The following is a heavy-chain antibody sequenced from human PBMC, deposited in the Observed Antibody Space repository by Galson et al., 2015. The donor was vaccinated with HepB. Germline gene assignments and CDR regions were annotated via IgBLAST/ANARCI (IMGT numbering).Heavy chain of an antibody. CDR3: AIQSRDGYKYDGFGD. J-gene: IGHJ4*02. Sequence: SLRLSCAASGFTFNNAWMSWVRQAPGKGLEWVGRIRSKTDGGTTDYAAPVKGRFTISRDDSKNTLYLHMNSLITEDTAVYYCAIQSRDGYKYDGFGDWGQGTLVTVSS. CDR2: IRSKTDGGTT. CDR1: GFTFNNAW. V-gene: IGHV3-15*01. D-gene: IGHD5-24*01.